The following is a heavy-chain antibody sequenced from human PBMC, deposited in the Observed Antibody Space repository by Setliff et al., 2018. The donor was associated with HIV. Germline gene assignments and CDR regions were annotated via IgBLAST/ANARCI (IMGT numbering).Heavy chain of an antibody. D-gene: IGHD3-22*01. Sequence: PGGSLRLSCAASGFTFSSYSMNWVRQAPGKGLEWVGRIKSKTDGGTTDYAAPVKGRFTISKDNAKKLVYLQMNSLRAEDTAIYYCARDRASSGYYARFDHWGQGTLVTVSS. CDR3: ARDRASSGYYARFDH. CDR1: GFTFSSYS. V-gene: IGHV3-15*01. J-gene: IGHJ4*02. CDR2: IKSKTDGGTT.